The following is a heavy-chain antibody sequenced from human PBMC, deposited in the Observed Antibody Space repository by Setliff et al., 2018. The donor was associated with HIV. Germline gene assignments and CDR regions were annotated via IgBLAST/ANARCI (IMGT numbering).Heavy chain of an antibody. CDR1: GFTFVGSG. J-gene: IGHJ4*02. CDR3: AKTPSSGWYSLYLDY. D-gene: IGHD6-19*01. CDR2: ISGSGGST. V-gene: IGHV3-23*01. Sequence: GGSLRLSCAASGFTFVGSGLSWVRQAPGKGLEWVSAISGSGGSTYYADSVKGRFTISRDNSKNTLYLQMNSLRAEDTAVYYRAKTPSSGWYSLYLDYWGQGTLVTVS.